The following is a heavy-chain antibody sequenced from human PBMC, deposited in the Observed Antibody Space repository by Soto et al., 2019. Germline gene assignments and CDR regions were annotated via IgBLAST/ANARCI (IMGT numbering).Heavy chain of an antibody. CDR3: AKDIGPYNYGYYHYYGTDV. V-gene: IGHV3-9*01. CDR2: ISWNSGRI. Sequence: EMQLVESGGNLVQPGRSLRLSCAASGFTFDDYAMHWVRQAPGKGLEWVSGISWNSGRIGYADSVKGRFTISRDNAKNSLYLQMNSLRAEDTALYYCAKDIGPYNYGYYHYYGTDVWGHGTMVTVSS. J-gene: IGHJ6*02. D-gene: IGHD5-18*01. CDR1: GFTFDDYA.